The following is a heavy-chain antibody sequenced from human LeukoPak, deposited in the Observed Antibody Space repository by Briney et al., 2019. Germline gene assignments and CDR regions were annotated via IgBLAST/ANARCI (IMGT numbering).Heavy chain of an antibody. V-gene: IGHV1-18*01. CDR1: GYTFTSYD. J-gene: IGHJ4*02. CDR3: ARDLPWYYDSSGEASLIDY. Sequence: GASVKVSCKASGYTFTSYDINWVRQATGQGLEWMGWISAYNGNTNYAQKLQGRVTMTTDTSTSTAYMELRSLRSDDTAVYYCARDLPWYYDSSGEASLIDYWGQGTLVTVSS. CDR2: ISAYNGNT. D-gene: IGHD3-22*01.